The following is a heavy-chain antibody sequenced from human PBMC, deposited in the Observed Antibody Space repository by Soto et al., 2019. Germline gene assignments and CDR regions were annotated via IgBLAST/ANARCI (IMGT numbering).Heavy chain of an antibody. V-gene: IGHV3-7*03. D-gene: IGHD2-21*02. CDR2: IPQEGGDG. J-gene: IGHJ6*02. Sequence: VGSLRLSCEVSGFTFSMYSMTWVSQAPGKGLEWVAKIPQEGGDGHYADSVKGRFTISRDNAKNSVFLQMNNLRAADTAVYYCARDQLILPAHDFFYGSDVWGQGATVTV. CDR3: ARDQLILPAHDFFYGSDV. CDR1: GFTFSMYS.